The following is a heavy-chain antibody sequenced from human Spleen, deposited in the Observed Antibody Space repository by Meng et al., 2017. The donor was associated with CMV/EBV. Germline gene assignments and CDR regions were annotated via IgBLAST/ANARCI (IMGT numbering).Heavy chain of an antibody. D-gene: IGHD3-3*01. CDR2: IYYTAST. Sequence: SETLSLTCTVSGGSISTYYWSWIRQSPGMGLEWIGYIYYTASTNYNPSLKSRVTISVDTSKNQFSLKLSSVTAADTAVYYCARVVVLGAPFGVASTHGMDVWGQGTTVTVS. V-gene: IGHV4-59*12. CDR3: ARVVVLGAPFGVASTHGMDV. J-gene: IGHJ6*02. CDR1: GGSISTYY.